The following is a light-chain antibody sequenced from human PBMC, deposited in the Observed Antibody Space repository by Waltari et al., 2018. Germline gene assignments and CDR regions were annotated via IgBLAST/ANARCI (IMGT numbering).Light chain of an antibody. CDR1: SSDVGAYNY. V-gene: IGLV2-8*01. J-gene: IGLJ1*01. CDR2: EVT. CDR3: SSRAGTNYPYL. Sequence: QSALTQPPSASGSPGQSVTISCTGTSSDVGAYNYVSWYQQFPGKAPKLIISEVTKRAAGVPDRFAGSKSRNTASLTVAGLQPEDEADYYCSSRAGTNYPYLFGTGTKFYVL.